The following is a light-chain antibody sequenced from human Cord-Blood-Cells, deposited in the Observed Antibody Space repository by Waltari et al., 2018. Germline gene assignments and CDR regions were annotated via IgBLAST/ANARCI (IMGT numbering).Light chain of an antibody. CDR2: GAS. Sequence: EIVLTPSPGTLSLSPGERATLSCRASQSVSSSYLAWYQQKPGQAPRLLIYGASSRATGIPDRFSGSGSETDFTLTISRLGPEDFAVYYCQQYGSSPSFGQGTKLEIK. CDR1: QSVSSSY. V-gene: IGKV3-20*01. CDR3: QQYGSSPS. J-gene: IGKJ2*03.